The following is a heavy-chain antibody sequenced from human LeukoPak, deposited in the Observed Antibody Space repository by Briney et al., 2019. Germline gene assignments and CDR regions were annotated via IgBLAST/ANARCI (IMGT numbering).Heavy chain of an antibody. J-gene: IGHJ6*02. CDR2: IIPILGIA. V-gene: IGHV1-69*02. CDR1: GGTFSSYT. Sequence: SVKVSCKASGGTFSSYTISWVRQAPGQGLEWMGRIIPILGIANYAQKFQGRVTITADKSTSTAYMELSSLRSEDTAVYYCARGGGYPMIFGVVIIQDYYYYGMDVWGQGTTVTVSS. CDR3: ARGGGYPMIFGVVIIQDYYYYGMDV. D-gene: IGHD3/OR15-3a*01.